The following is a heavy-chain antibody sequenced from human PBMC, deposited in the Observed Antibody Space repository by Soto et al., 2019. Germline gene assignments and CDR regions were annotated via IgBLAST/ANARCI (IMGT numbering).Heavy chain of an antibody. Sequence: WGSLRLSCAASGFTFSDHYMDWVRQAPGKGLEWVGRTRNKANSYTTEYAASVKGRFTISRDDSKNSLYLQMNSLKTEATAVYYCASAKYSSSSGEDDYWGQGTLVTVSS. CDR2: TRNKANSYTT. D-gene: IGHD6-6*01. J-gene: IGHJ4*02. CDR3: ASAKYSSSSGEDDY. CDR1: GFTFSDHY. V-gene: IGHV3-72*01.